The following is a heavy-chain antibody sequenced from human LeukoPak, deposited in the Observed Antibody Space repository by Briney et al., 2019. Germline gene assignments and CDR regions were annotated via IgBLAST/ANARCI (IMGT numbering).Heavy chain of an antibody. J-gene: IGHJ6*02. CDR2: IYYSGST. D-gene: IGHD2-2*01. Sequence: SETLSLTCTVSGGSISSYYWSWIRQPPGKGLEWIGYIYYSGSTNYNPSPKSRVTISVDTSKNQFSLKLSSVTAADTAVYYCARTDEYQRIGMDVWGQGTTVTVSS. CDR1: GGSISSYY. CDR3: ARTDEYQRIGMDV. V-gene: IGHV4-59*01.